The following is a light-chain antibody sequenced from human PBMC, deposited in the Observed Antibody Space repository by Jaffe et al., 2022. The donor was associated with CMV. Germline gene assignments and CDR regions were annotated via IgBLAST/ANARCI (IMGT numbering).Light chain of an antibody. V-gene: IGKV1-39*01. Sequence: DIQMTQSPSSLSASIGDRVTITCRASQYIDTYLNWYQQEPGKAPKVLIYAASSLQSGVPSRFSGSGSGTEFTLTISSLQAEDFATYYCQQSYTTPLTFGPGTKVEIK. CDR1: QYIDTY. CDR3: QQSYTTPLT. J-gene: IGKJ3*01. CDR2: AAS.